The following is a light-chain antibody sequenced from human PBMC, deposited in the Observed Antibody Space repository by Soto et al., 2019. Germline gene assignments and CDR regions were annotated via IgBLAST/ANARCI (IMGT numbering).Light chain of an antibody. J-gene: IGKJ4*01. CDR2: WAS. CDR1: QTVLHSSNSKNY. V-gene: IGKV4-1*01. CDR3: QQFHSNPPT. Sequence: DIVMTQSPDSLAVSLGERATINCKSSQTVLHSSNSKNYLAWYQQKPGQPPKLLIYWASIRESGVTERISGSGSGTDLTLTISSLHVEDVAVYYCQQFHSNPPTFGGGTKVHIX.